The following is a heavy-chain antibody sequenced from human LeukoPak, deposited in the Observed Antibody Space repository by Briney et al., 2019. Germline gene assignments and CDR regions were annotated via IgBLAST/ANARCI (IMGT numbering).Heavy chain of an antibody. V-gene: IGHV4-61*01. CDR1: GGSVSSGSYY. CDR3: ARDMVRGEGMDYYYGMDV. D-gene: IGHD3-10*01. Sequence: SETLSLTCTVSGGSVSSGSYYWSWIRQPPGKGLEWIGYIYYSGSTNYNPSLKSRVTISVDTSKNQFSLKLSSVTAADTAVYYCARDMVRGEGMDYYYGMDVWVKGTTVTVSS. J-gene: IGHJ6*04. CDR2: IYYSGST.